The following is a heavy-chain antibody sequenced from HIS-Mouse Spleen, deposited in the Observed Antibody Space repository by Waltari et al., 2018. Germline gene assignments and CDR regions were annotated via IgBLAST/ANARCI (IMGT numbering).Heavy chain of an antibody. CDR1: GFSLSNARMG. D-gene: IGHD3-9*01. CDR2: IFSNDEK. J-gene: IGHJ4*02. Sequence: QVTLKESGPVLVKPTETPTLTCTASGFSLSNARMGVSWICQPPRKALEWLARIFSNDEKTYSTSLKSRLTIAKDTSISLVVLTMNNMNAVETATYCWVRIRGMGAVDILTDYYDYWGQGTLVTVSS. V-gene: IGHV2-26*01. CDR3: VRIRGMGAVDILTDYYDY.